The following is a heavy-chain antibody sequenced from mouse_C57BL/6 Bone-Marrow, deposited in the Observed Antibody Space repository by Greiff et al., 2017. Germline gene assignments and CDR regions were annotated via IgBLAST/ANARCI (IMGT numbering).Heavy chain of an antibody. Sequence: VQLQQPGAELVRPGTSVKLSCKASGYTFTSYWMHWVKQRPGQGLEWIGVIDPSDSYTNYNQKFEGKATLTVDTSSSTAYMQLSSLTSEDFAVYYCARDYSNWAYWGQGTLVTVSA. CDR2: IDPSDSYT. V-gene: IGHV1-59*01. CDR1: GYTFTSYW. J-gene: IGHJ3*01. CDR3: ARDYSNWAY. D-gene: IGHD2-5*01.